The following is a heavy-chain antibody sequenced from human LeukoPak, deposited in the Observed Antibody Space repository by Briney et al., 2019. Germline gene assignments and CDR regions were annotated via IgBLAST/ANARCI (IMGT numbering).Heavy chain of an antibody. CDR1: GFTFSDYY. CDR3: ARGRPPDY. V-gene: IGHV3-11*05. Sequence: PGGSLRLSCAASGFTFSDYYMSWLRQAPGKGLEWVSYISSGSSYTNYADSVKGRFTISRDNAKNSLYLQMNSLRPEDTAVYYCARGRPPDYWGQGTLVTVSS. J-gene: IGHJ4*02. CDR2: ISSGSSYT.